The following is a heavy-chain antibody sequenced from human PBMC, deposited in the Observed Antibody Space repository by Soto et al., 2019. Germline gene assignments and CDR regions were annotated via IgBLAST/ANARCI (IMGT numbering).Heavy chain of an antibody. CDR1: GFTFSSYA. Sequence: GGSLRLSCAASGFTFSSYAMSWVRQAPGKGLEWVSVISGSGGSTYYADSVKGRFTISRDNSKNTLYLQMNSLRAEDTAIYYCAKGGSSVFDYWGQGTLVTVSS. J-gene: IGHJ4*02. V-gene: IGHV3-23*01. CDR3: AKGGSSVFDY. CDR2: ISGSGGST. D-gene: IGHD1-26*01.